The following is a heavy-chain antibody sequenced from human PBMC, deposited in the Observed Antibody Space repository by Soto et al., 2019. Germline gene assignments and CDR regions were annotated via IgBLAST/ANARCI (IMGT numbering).Heavy chain of an antibody. V-gene: IGHV1-69*01. Sequence: QVQLVQSGAEVKKPGSSVKVSCKASGGTFSSYSINWVRQAHGQGLEWMGEIIPIFGTATYAQKFQGRVPITADESTSTASMQLSSLLYDETAVYFCGGEGGRHYGVSEDWGQGTLVNLSS. J-gene: IGHJ4*02. CDR1: GGTFSSYS. D-gene: IGHD1-26*01. CDR3: GGEGGRHYGVSED. CDR2: IIPIFGTA.